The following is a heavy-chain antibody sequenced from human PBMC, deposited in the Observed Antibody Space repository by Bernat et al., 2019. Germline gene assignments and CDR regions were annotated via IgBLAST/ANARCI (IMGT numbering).Heavy chain of an antibody. V-gene: IGHV3-15*01. D-gene: IGHD5-12*01. Sequence: EVQLVESGGGLVQPGGSLRLSCTASGFTFSDYWMSWVRQAPGKGLEWVALIRSKSDGGTTDYVAPVKGRFTISRDDSKDTLYLQMNSLKTEDTAVYYCTTAPGVKGGTRGYDLDYWGQGTLVTVSS. CDR1: GFTFSDYW. CDR2: IRSKSDGGTT. J-gene: IGHJ4*02. CDR3: TTAPGVKGGTRGYDLDY.